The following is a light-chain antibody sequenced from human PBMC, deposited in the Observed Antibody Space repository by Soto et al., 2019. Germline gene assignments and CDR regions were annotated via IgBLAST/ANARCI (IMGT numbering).Light chain of an antibody. CDR2: EVS. CDR3: SSYTTSSTRV. V-gene: IGLV2-14*03. J-gene: IGLJ1*01. CDR1: SSDVGAYDF. Sequence: QSVLAQPASVSGSPGQSITISCTGTSSDVGAYDFVSWYQQHPDKAPKLMIYEVSNRPPGVSYRFSGYKSVNTATLTISGLQSEDEADYYCSSYTTSSTRVFGTGSKLTVL.